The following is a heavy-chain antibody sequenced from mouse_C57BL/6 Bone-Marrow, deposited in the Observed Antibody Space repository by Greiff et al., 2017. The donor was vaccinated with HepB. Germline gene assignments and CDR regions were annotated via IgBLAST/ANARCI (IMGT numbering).Heavy chain of an antibody. CDR2: IDPETGGT. V-gene: IGHV1-15*01. CDR1: GYTFTDYE. CDR3: TRSFLTWFAY. J-gene: IGHJ3*01. Sequence: QVQLKESGAELVRPGASVTLSCKASGYTFTDYEMHWVKQTPVHGLEWIGAIDPETGGTAYNQKFKGKAILTADKSSSTAYMELRSLTSEDSAVYYCTRSFLTWFAYWGQGTLVTVSA.